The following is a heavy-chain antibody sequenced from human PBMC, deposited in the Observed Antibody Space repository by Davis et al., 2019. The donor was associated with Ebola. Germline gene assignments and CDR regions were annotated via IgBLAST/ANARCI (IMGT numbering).Heavy chain of an antibody. CDR3: ARDDYGDPVDYYYYGMDV. D-gene: IGHD4-17*01. CDR1: GFTFSSYW. V-gene: IGHV3-7*01. Sequence: PGGSLRLSCAVSGFTFSSYWMNWVRQAPGKGLEWVAIIKQDGSEKYYVDSVKGRFTISRDNAKNSLYLQMNSLRAEDTAVYYCARDDYGDPVDYYYYGMDVWGQGTTVTVSS. J-gene: IGHJ6*02. CDR2: IKQDGSEK.